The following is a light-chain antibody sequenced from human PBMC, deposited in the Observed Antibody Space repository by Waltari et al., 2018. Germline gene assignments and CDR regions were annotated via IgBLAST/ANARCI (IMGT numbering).Light chain of an antibody. J-gene: IGKJ4*01. Sequence: EIVMTQSPATLSVFPGERATLSCRASQSVATYLAWYQQKPGQAPRLLIYGASTRPTGIPARFSGGGSGTEFTLTISSLQSEDFAVYYCQQYNNWPLLTFGGGTNVDI. V-gene: IGKV3-15*01. CDR2: GAS. CDR1: QSVATY. CDR3: QQYNNWPLLT.